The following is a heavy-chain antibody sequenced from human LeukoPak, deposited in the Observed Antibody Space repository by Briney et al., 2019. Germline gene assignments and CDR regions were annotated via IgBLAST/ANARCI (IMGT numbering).Heavy chain of an antibody. CDR3: AKDPYGSGSFLYYFDY. J-gene: IGHJ4*02. CDR1: GFTFSTYA. Sequence: GGSLRLSCAASGFTFSTYAMNWVRQAPGKGLEWVSIISGSGGNTFYADSVKGRFTISRDNSKNTLYLQMNSLRAEDTAVYYCAKDPYGSGSFLYYFDYWGQGTLVTVSS. V-gene: IGHV3-23*01. CDR2: ISGSGGNT. D-gene: IGHD1-26*01.